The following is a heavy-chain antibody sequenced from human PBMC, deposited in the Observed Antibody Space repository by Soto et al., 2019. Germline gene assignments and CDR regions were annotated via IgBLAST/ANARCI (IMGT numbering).Heavy chain of an antibody. CDR1: GGSFSGYY. D-gene: IGHD3-10*01. CDR2: INHSGST. J-gene: IGHJ6*03. Sequence: PSETLSLTSAVYGGSFSGYYWSWIRQPPGKGLEWIGEINHSGSTNYNPSLKSRVTISVDTSKNQFSLKLSSVTAADTAVYYCARDRRYGSGSFPVYYYYYMDVWGKGTTVTVSS. V-gene: IGHV4-34*01. CDR3: ARDRRYGSGSFPVYYYYYMDV.